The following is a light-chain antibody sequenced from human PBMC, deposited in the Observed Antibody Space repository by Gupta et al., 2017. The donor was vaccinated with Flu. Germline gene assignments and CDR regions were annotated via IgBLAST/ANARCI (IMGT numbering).Light chain of an antibody. CDR3: RQGEHWPDI. CDR1: QGRLYGDGNHY. J-gene: IGKJ2*01. CDR2: KVS. V-gene: IGKV2-30*01. Sequence: EVVLTQSPSSLPVTLGQPASISCNPRQGRLYGDGNHYLYWFQQRPEQSPRRLIYKVSKRDSGVPGRFSGSGSGTEFTLEISSVEAEDVGVFCCRQGEHWPDIFGQGTTVEIK.